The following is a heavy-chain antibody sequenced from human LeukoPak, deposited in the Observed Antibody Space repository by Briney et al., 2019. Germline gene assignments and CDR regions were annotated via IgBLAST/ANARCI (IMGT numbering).Heavy chain of an antibody. Sequence: SETLSLTCTVSGYSISSGYYWGWIRPPPGKGLEWIGNIHQSGSTYYNPSVKSRVSISMDTSKNQFSLKLNSVTAADTAVYYCAKDLHEYGDYVVSAFDIWGQGTMVTVSS. V-gene: IGHV4-38-2*02. CDR3: AKDLHEYGDYVVSAFDI. D-gene: IGHD4-17*01. CDR2: IHQSGST. CDR1: GYSISSGYY. J-gene: IGHJ3*02.